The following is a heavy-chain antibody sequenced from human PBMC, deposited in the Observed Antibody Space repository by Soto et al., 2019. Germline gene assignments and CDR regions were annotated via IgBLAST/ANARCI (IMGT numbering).Heavy chain of an antibody. CDR3: ARVWGGAFDF. J-gene: IGHJ3*01. CDR2: IYYSGST. V-gene: IGHV4-59*01. Sequence: SETLSLTCTVSGGSISNYYWSWIRQPPGKGLEWIGYIYYSGSTNYNPSLKSRVTISVDTSKNQFSLKLSSVTAADTAVYYCARVWGGAFDFWGQGTMVTVSS. D-gene: IGHD3-10*01. CDR1: GGSISNYY.